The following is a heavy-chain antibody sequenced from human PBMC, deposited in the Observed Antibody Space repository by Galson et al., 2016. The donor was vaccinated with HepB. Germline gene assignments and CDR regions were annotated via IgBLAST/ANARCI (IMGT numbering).Heavy chain of an antibody. V-gene: IGHV3-23*01. D-gene: IGHD1-1*01. CDR3: AKDESNWHLFDY. CDR1: GFTFSNYA. CDR2: VSGSGARR. J-gene: IGHJ4*02. Sequence: SLRLSCAASGFTFSNYAMSWVRQAPGKGLEWVAVVSGSGARRYYADSVKGRFTISRDNSQNTLDLRMNSMRAEDTAVYYCAKDESNWHLFDYWGQGTLVTVSS.